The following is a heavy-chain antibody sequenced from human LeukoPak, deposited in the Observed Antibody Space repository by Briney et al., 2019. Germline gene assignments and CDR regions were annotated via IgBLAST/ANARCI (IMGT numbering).Heavy chain of an antibody. CDR1: GFTFSSYG. J-gene: IGHJ4*02. V-gene: IGHV3-33*01. Sequence: PGGSLRLSCAASGFTFSSYGVHWVRQAPGKGLEWVAVIWYDGSHKYYADSVKGRFTISRDNSKNTLYLQMSSLRAEDTAVYYCASTYSYDSSGYYPFDYWGQGTLVTVPS. CDR2: IWYDGSHK. D-gene: IGHD3-22*01. CDR3: ASTYSYDSSGYYPFDY.